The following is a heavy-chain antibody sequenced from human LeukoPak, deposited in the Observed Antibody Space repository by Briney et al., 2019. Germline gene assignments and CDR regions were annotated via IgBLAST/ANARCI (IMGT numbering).Heavy chain of an antibody. D-gene: IGHD6-19*01. Sequence: SETLSLTCTVSGYSISSGYYWGWIRQPPGKGLEWIGSIYHSGSTYYNPSLKSRVTISVDTSKNQFSLKLSSVTAADTAVYYCARVRGATQYSSGWYFDYWGQGTLVTVSS. CDR2: IYHSGST. CDR3: ARVRGATQYSSGWYFDY. V-gene: IGHV4-38-2*02. J-gene: IGHJ4*02. CDR1: GYSISSGYY.